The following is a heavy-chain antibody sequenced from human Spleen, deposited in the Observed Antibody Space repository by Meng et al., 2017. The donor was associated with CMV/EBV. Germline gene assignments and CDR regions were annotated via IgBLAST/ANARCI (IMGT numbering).Heavy chain of an antibody. Sequence: GESLKISCAASGFTFSDYTMNWVRQAPGKGLVWVSCINSSYHIFYADSVKSRFTISRDNARKALYLQMNSLGVEDTAVYYCVRGGRTGYYYGLDVWGQGTTVTVSS. CDR1: GFTFSDYT. D-gene: IGHD7-27*01. CDR2: INSSYHI. CDR3: VRGGRTGYYYGLDV. V-gene: IGHV3-69-1*01. J-gene: IGHJ6*02.